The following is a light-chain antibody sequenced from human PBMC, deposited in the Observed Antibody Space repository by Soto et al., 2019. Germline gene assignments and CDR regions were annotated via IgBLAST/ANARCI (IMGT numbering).Light chain of an antibody. CDR1: TYGFETYNQ. CDR3: NSFTSSNTLPYV. V-gene: IGLV2-14*02. J-gene: IGLJ1*01. Sequence: QSVLTQPASMSGFPGQSITISCSGTTYGFETYNQVSWYQQHPGKAPKLIVFEVSNRPSGISDRFSGSKSGNTAYLTIPGLQTEDEAVYYCNSFTSSNTLPYVFGTGTKVTVL. CDR2: EVS.